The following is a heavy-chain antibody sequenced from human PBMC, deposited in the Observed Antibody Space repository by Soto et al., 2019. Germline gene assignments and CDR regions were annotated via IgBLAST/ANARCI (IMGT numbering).Heavy chain of an antibody. CDR1: GFTFSSYA. D-gene: IGHD6-19*01. V-gene: IGHV3-23*01. CDR2: ISGSGGST. CDR3: AKVLTWRIAVAGNDY. J-gene: IGHJ4*02. Sequence: GGSLRLSCAASGFTFSSYAMSWVRQAPGKGLEWVSAISGSGGSTYYADSVKGRFTISRDNSENTLYLQMNSLRAEDTAVYYCAKVLTWRIAVAGNDYWGQGTLVTVSS.